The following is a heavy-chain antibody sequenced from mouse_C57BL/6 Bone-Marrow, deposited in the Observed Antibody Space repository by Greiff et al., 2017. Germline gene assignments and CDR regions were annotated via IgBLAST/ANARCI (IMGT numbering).Heavy chain of an antibody. J-gene: IGHJ2*01. D-gene: IGHD3-3*01. CDR2: IYPRSGNT. CDR3: ARGRAMGVDY. CDR1: GYTFTSYG. V-gene: IGHV1-81*01. Sequence: QLKQSGAELARPGASVKLSCKASGYTFTSYGISWVKQRTGQGLEWIGEIYPRSGNTYYNEKFKGKATLTADKSSSTAYMGLRSLTSEDSAVYFCARGRAMGVDYWGQGTTLTVSS.